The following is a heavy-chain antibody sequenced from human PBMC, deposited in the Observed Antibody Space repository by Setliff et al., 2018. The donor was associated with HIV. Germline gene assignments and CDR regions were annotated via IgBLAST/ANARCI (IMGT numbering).Heavy chain of an antibody. CDR3: ARDNPSAHWFDP. CDR2: IYFSGGT. Sequence: SETLSLTCTVSGVSITSYYWSWVRQSPGKGLQWIGYIYFSGGTHYNPSLKSRVTVSIDRSKNQFSLKLSSVTPADTAIYYCARDNPSAHWFDPWGHGTLVTVSS. CDR1: GVSITSYY. J-gene: IGHJ5*02. V-gene: IGHV4-59*01.